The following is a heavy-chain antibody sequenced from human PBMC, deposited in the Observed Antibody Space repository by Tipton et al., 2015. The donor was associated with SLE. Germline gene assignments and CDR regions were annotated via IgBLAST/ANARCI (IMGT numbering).Heavy chain of an antibody. D-gene: IGHD3-3*01. V-gene: IGHV4-61*02. CDR3: ARGPDDFWSGYSEMDV. CDR2: IYTSGST. J-gene: IGHJ6*04. CDR1: GGSISSGSYY. Sequence: TLSLTCTVSGGSISSGSYYWSWIRQPAGKGLEWIGRIYTSGSTNYSPSLKSRVTISVDTSKNQFSLKLSSVTAADTAVYYCARGPDDFWSGYSEMDVWGKGTTVTISS.